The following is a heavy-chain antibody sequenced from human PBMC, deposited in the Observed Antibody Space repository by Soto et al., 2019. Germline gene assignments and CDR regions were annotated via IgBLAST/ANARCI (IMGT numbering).Heavy chain of an antibody. D-gene: IGHD3-22*01. J-gene: IGHJ3*02. CDR1: GGSISSCY. CDR3: ARGGITMIVVADDAFDI. V-gene: IGHV4-59*01. CDR2: IYYSGST. Sequence: SETLSLTCTVSGGSISSCYWSWIRQPPGKGLEWIGYIYYSGSTNYNPSLKSRVTISVDTSKNQFSLKLSSVTAADTAVYYCARGGITMIVVADDAFDIWGQGTMVTVSS.